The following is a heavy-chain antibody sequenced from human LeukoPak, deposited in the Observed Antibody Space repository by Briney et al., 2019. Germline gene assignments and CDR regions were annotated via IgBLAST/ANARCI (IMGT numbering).Heavy chain of an antibody. Sequence: SETLSCNCAVYGGSFSGYYWSWIRQPPGKGLEWIGEINHSGSTNYNPSLKSRVTISVDTSKNQFSLKLSSVTAADTAVYYCARGHLYSYYYYVMDVWGQGTTVTVSS. V-gene: IGHV4-34*01. D-gene: IGHD3-16*01. CDR2: INHSGST. J-gene: IGHJ6*02. CDR3: ARGHLYSYYYYVMDV. CDR1: GGSFSGYY.